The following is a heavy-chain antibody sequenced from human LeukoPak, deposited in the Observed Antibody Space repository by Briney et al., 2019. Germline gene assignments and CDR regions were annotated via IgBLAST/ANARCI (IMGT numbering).Heavy chain of an antibody. D-gene: IGHD2-8*02. V-gene: IGHV3-53*01. J-gene: IGHJ4*02. CDR1: GFTVSSNH. CDR2: IYSGGST. CDR3: ARGWWSHYFDY. Sequence: PGGSLRLSCAASGFTVSSNHMSWVRQAPGKGLEWVSVIYSGGSTYYADSVKGRFTISRDNSKNTLYLQMNSLRAEDTAVYYCARGWWSHYFDYWGQGTLVTVSS.